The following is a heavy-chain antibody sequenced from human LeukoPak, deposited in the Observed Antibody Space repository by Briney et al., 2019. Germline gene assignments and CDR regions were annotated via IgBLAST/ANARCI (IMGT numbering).Heavy chain of an antibody. J-gene: IGHJ3*02. V-gene: IGHV4-59*01. Sequence: SETLSLTCTVSGGSISDYYWSWIRQPPGKGLEWIGYIYYSGSTTYNPSLKSRVTMSVDTAKNQFSLKLRSVTAADTAIYYCARGYYDAKGDSNPFDIWGQGTMVTVSS. CDR3: ARGYYDAKGDSNPFDI. CDR1: GGSISDYY. CDR2: IYYSGST. D-gene: IGHD4/OR15-4a*01.